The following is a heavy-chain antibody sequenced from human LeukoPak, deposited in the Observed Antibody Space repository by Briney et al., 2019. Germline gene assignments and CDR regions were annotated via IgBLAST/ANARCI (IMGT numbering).Heavy chain of an antibody. V-gene: IGHV1-18*01. D-gene: IGHD3-10*01. CDR1: SYPFTSFG. Sequence: ASVKVSCKASSYPFTSFGISWVRQAPGQGLEWMGWISAYNGKIKYAQKFQGRVTMTTDTTTSTAYMELRSLRSDDTAVYYCARDLGITMVRGVFDYWGQGTLVTVSS. CDR2: ISAYNGKI. CDR3: ARDLGITMVRGVFDY. J-gene: IGHJ4*02.